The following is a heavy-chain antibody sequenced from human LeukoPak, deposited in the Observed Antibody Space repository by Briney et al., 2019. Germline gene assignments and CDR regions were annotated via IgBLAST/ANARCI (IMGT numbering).Heavy chain of an antibody. D-gene: IGHD3-3*01. Sequence: GASVRVSCKASGYTFTGYYMHWVRQAPGQGLEWMGRINPNSGGTNYAQKFQGRVTMTRDTSISTAYMELSRLRSDDTAVYYCARGFWSGYELSYWYFDLWGRGTLVTVSS. J-gene: IGHJ2*01. CDR3: ARGFWSGYELSYWYFDL. CDR1: GYTFTGYY. CDR2: INPNSGGT. V-gene: IGHV1-2*06.